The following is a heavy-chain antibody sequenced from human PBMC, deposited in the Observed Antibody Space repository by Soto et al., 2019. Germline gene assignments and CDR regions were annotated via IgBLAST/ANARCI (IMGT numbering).Heavy chain of an antibody. CDR3: ARDVPHNWFDS. D-gene: IGHD3-10*02. V-gene: IGHV3-23*01. CDR1: GFTFSSYA. Sequence: GGSLRLSCAASGFTFSSYAMTWVRQAPGKGLEWVSVISGSGGSTYFADSVKGRFTASRDNAKNMVFLQMNSLRVEDTAVYYCARDVPHNWFDSWGQGTLVTVSS. CDR2: ISGSGGST. J-gene: IGHJ5*01.